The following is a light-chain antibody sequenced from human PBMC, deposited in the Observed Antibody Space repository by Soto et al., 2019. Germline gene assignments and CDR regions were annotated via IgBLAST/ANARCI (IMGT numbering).Light chain of an antibody. CDR2: DVN. CDR3: SSYTSSRTHV. J-gene: IGLJ1*01. Sequence: SALTQPPSVPGSPGQSVAISCTGTSSDVGNSNGVSWYHQPPGTAPKLIIYDVNNRPSGVPDRFSGSKSGNTASLTISGLQADDEGDYYCSSYTSSRTHVFGTVTKVTVL. V-gene: IGLV2-18*02. CDR1: SSDVGNSNG.